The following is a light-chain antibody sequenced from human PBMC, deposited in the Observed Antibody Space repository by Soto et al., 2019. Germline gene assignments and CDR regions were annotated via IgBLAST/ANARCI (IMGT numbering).Light chain of an antibody. J-gene: IGKJ1*01. CDR2: GAS. CDR3: QQYNDWPRT. CDR1: QIVSSN. Sequence: VLTQSLGTLSLCNGERATLSCRSSQIVSSNLAWYQQKPGQAPRLLIYGASTRATGIPARFSGSGSGTEFTLTISSLQSEDFAVYYCQQYNDWPRTFGQGTKVDIK. V-gene: IGKV3-15*01.